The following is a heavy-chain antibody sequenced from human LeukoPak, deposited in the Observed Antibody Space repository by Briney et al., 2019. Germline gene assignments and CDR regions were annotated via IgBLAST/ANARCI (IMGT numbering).Heavy chain of an antibody. CDR2: FDPEYGET. V-gene: IGHV1-24*01. CDR3: ARDSSTSSLADP. CDR1: GGYTLSELY. D-gene: IGHD2-2*01. Sequence: ASVKVSCKVSGGYTLSELYMHWVRQAPGKGLEWMGRFDPEYGETIYAQKFEGRVTLTRDTSTSTVYMELISLRSEDTAVYYCARDSSTSSLADPWGQGTLVTVSS. J-gene: IGHJ5*02.